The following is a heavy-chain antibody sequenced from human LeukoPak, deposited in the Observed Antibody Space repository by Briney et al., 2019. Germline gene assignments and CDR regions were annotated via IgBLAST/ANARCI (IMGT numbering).Heavy chain of an antibody. Sequence: RGSLRLSCAASGFTFSYYSMNWVRQAPGRGLEWVSCISSSSSLIFYSDSVRGRFTISRDNAKNLLYLHMNSLRVEDTAVYYCAKVDRGDYSSSPVPYYNYYMNVWGKGTTVTVSS. CDR3: AKVDRGDYSSSPVPYYNYYMNV. D-gene: IGHD6-13*01. V-gene: IGHV3-21*01. J-gene: IGHJ6*03. CDR1: GFTFSYYS. CDR2: ISSSSSLI.